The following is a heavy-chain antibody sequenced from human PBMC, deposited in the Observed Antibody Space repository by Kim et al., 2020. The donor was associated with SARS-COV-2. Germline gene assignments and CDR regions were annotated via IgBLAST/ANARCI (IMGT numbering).Heavy chain of an antibody. Sequence: GGSLRLSCAASGFTFSSYSMNWVRQAPGKGLEWVSSISSSSSYIYYADSVKGRFTISRDNAKNSLYLQMNSLRAEDTAVYYCARVEDYDILTGYYPFDYWGQGTLVTVSS. V-gene: IGHV3-21*01. D-gene: IGHD3-9*01. CDR3: ARVEDYDILTGYYPFDY. CDR1: GFTFSSYS. J-gene: IGHJ4*02. CDR2: ISSSSSYI.